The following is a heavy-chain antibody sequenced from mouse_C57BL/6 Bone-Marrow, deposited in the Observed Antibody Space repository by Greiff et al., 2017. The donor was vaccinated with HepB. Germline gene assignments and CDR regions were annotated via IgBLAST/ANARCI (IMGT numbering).Heavy chain of an antibody. Sequence: VKVVESGAELVRPGASVKLSCKASGYTFTDYYINWVKQRPGQGLEWIARIYPGSGNTYYNEKFKGKATLTAEKSSSTAYMQLSSLTSEDSAVYFCARYDCSNWYFDVWGTGTTVTVSS. V-gene: IGHV1-76*01. J-gene: IGHJ1*03. CDR2: IYPGSGNT. CDR1: GYTFTDYY. CDR3: ARYDCSNWYFDV. D-gene: IGHD2-3*01.